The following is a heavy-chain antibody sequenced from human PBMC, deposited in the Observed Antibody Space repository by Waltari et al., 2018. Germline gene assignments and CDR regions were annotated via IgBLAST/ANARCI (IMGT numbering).Heavy chain of an antibody. J-gene: IGHJ3*02. CDR2: ISSSSSYI. CDR1: GFTFSSYS. V-gene: IGHV3-21*04. D-gene: IGHD4-17*01. CDR3: ARGGKYGDYDAFDI. Sequence: EVQLVESGGGLVKPGGSLRLSCAASGFTFSSYSMNWVRQAPGKGLEWVSSISSSSSYIYYADSVKGRFTISRDNAKNSLYLQMNSLRAEDTAVYYCARGGKYGDYDAFDIWGQGTMVTVSS.